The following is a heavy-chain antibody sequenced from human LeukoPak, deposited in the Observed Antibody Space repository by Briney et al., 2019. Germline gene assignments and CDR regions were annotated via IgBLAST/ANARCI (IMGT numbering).Heavy chain of an antibody. J-gene: IGHJ4*02. CDR3: ARGYGKNYLNY. CDR1: GFTFNSYA. D-gene: IGHD5-18*01. CDR2: IRYDGSDK. Sequence: PGGSLRLSCAAAGFTFNSYAMHWVRQVPGKGLQWVAFIRYDGSDKYYADSVKGRFTISRDNSKNTLYLQLNSLIPDDMAVYYCARGYGKNYLNYWGQGTLVTVST. V-gene: IGHV3-30*02.